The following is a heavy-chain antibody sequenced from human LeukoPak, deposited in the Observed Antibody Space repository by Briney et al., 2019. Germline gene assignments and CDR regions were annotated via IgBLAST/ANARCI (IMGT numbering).Heavy chain of an antibody. CDR1: GFTFSSYA. D-gene: IGHD6-13*01. J-gene: IGHJ1*01. Sequence: GGSLRLSCAASGFTFSSYAMSWVRQAPGEGLEWVSAISGSGGSTYYADSVKGRFTISRDNSKNKLYLQMNSLRAEETAVYYCAKGSSSWYAEYFQHWGQGTLVTVSS. V-gene: IGHV3-23*01. CDR2: ISGSGGST. CDR3: AKGSSSWYAEYFQH.